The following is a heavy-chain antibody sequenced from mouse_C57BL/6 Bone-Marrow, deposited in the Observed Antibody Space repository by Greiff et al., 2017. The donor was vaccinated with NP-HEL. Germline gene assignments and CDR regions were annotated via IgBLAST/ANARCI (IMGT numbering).Heavy chain of an antibody. J-gene: IGHJ3*01. D-gene: IGHD2-10*02. CDR3: TREEYAWFAY. Sequence: QVQLQQSGAELVRPGASVTLSCKASGYTITDYEMHWVKQTPVHGLEWIGAIDPETGGTAYNQKFKGKAILTADKSSSTAYMELRSLTSEDSAVYYCTREEYAWFAYWGQGTLVTVSA. CDR2: IDPETGGT. V-gene: IGHV1-15*01. CDR1: GYTITDYE.